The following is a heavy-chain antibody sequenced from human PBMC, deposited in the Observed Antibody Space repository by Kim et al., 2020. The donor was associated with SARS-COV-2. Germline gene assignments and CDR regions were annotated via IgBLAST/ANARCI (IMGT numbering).Heavy chain of an antibody. CDR3: ARGHSVSGLDF. CDR2: IHSSGST. J-gene: IGHJ4*02. D-gene: IGHD1-26*01. CDR1: SGSFGGYY. V-gene: IGHV4-34*01. Sequence: SETLSLTCAVRSGSFGGYYCSWIRQAPGKGLEWLGEIHSSGSTTYNPSLKGRLTVSQDTSTNQFSLRLTSVTAADTALYYCARGHSVSGLDFWGPGSLVT.